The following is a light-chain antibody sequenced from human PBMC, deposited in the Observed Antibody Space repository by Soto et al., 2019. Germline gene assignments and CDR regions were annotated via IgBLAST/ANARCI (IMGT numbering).Light chain of an antibody. CDR2: EDN. Sequence: QSVLTQPPSVSAAPGQTVTISCSGSSSNIENNYVSWYRQLPGTAPTLLIYEDNKQPSGIPDRFSGSKSGTSATLGITGLETGDEADYYCATWDSSLSGGVFGTGTKLTVL. CDR1: SSNIENNY. J-gene: IGLJ1*01. CDR3: ATWDSSLSGGV. V-gene: IGLV1-51*02.